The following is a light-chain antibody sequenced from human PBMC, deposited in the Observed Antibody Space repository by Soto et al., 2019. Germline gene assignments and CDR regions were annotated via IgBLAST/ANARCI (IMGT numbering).Light chain of an antibody. J-gene: IGLJ3*02. Sequence: QSALAQPASVSGSPGQSITISCTGTSSDVGAYNSVSWYQQHPGQAPQLMIYEVSNRPSGVSNRFSGSKSGNTASLTISGLQAEDETDYYCISYTSTGAWVFGGGTKLTVL. CDR2: EVS. CDR3: ISYTSTGAWV. V-gene: IGLV2-14*01. CDR1: SSDVGAYNS.